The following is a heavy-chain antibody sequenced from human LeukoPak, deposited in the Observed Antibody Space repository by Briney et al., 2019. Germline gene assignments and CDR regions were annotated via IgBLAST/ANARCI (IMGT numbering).Heavy chain of an antibody. CDR3: ARLTSTKYSSGWYSQRAYYYYYMGV. J-gene: IGHJ6*03. Sequence: GESLKISCKGSGYSFTSYWIGWVRQMPGKGLEWMGIIYPGDSDTRYSPSFQGQVTISADKSISTAYLQWSSLKASDTAMYYCARLTSTKYSSGWYSQRAYYYYYMGVWGKGTTVTVSS. V-gene: IGHV5-51*01. CDR1: GYSFTSYW. CDR2: IYPGDSDT. D-gene: IGHD6-19*01.